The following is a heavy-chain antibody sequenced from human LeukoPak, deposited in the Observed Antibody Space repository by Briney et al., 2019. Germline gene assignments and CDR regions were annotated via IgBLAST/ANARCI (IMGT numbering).Heavy chain of an antibody. Sequence: SVKVSCKVSGGTFSSYAISWVRQAPGQGLEWMGGIIPIFGTANYAQKFQGRVTITTDESTSTAYMELSSLRSEDTAVYYCARASELLDAFDIWGQGTMVTVSS. CDR2: IIPIFGTA. D-gene: IGHD3-10*01. V-gene: IGHV1-69*05. J-gene: IGHJ3*02. CDR1: GGTFSSYA. CDR3: ARASELLDAFDI.